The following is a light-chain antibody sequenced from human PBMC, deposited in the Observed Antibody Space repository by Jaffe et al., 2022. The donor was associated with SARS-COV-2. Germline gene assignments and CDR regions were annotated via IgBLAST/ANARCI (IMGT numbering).Light chain of an antibody. J-gene: IGLJ3*02. CDR3: ISKTSSNTWV. CDR1: SSDVATYNR. CDR2: GVN. V-gene: IGLV2-18*02. Sequence: QSALTQPPSVSGSPGQSVTISCTGTSSDVATYNRVSWYQQPPGTAPKLLLYGVNKRPLGVPDRFSGSKSGNTASLTVSGLQAEDEADYYCISKTSSNTWVFGGGTKLTVL.